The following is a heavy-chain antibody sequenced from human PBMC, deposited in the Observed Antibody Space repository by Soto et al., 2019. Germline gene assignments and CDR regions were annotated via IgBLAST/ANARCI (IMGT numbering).Heavy chain of an antibody. CDR2: INAGSGDT. D-gene: IGHD2-8*01. Sequence: QVQLVQSGAEVKKPGASVKVSCKASGYSFTSFAIHWVRQAPGQRLEWLGWINAGSGDTKYSQRFQGRVTILRDTSASTAYMELSSLRSEDTAVYYCARGPLDIVIMVPSVYWGQGSLVTVSS. CDR1: GYSFTSFA. V-gene: IGHV1-3*01. CDR3: ARGPLDIVIMVPSVY. J-gene: IGHJ4*02.